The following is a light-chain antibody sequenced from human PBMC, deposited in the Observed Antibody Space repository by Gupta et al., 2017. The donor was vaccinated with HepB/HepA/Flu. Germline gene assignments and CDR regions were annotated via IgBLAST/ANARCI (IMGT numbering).Light chain of an antibody. CDR3: QQLNSYPPT. CDR1: QGISSY. Sequence: DIQLTQSPSFLSASVGDRVTITCRASQGISSYLAWYQQKPGKAPKLLIYAASTLQSGVPSRFSGSGSGTELTLTISSLQPEDFATYYCQQLNSYPPTVGQGTKVEIK. J-gene: IGKJ1*01. CDR2: AAS. V-gene: IGKV1-9*01.